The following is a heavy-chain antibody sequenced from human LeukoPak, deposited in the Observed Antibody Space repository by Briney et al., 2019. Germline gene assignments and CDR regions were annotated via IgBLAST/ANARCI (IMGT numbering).Heavy chain of an antibody. CDR1: GGSISSYN. D-gene: IGHD2-2*01. CDR3: ARTTEGYCSSASCFGFSYSYYMDV. J-gene: IGHJ6*03. CDR2: IYYSGST. Sequence: SETLSLTCTVSGGSISSYNWSWIRQPPGKGLEWIGYIYYSGSTNYNPSLKSRVTISVDTSKNQFSLKLSSVIAADTAVYYCARTTEGYCSSASCFGFSYSYYMDVWGKGTTVTISS. V-gene: IGHV4-59*01.